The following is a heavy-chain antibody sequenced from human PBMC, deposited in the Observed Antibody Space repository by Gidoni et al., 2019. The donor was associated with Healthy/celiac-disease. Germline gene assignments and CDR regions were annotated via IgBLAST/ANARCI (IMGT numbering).Heavy chain of an antibody. D-gene: IGHD6-13*01. V-gene: IGHV4-59*08. J-gene: IGHJ4*02. CDR2: INYSGST. Sequence: QVQLQESGPGLVKPSETLSLTCTVSGGSISSYYWSWIRQPPGKGREWIGYINYSGSTNYNPPVKSRVTISVDTSKNRFSLKLSSVTAADTAVYYWARQGGGYSSSWYSFDYWGQGTLVTVSS. CDR3: ARQGGGYSSSWYSFDY. CDR1: GGSISSYY.